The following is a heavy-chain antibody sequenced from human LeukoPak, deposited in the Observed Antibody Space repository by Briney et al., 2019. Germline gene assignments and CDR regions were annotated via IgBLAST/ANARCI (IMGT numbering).Heavy chain of an antibody. J-gene: IGHJ3*01. CDR2: ISASGGSA. V-gene: IGHV3-23*01. CDR1: GFTFSSYA. D-gene: IGHD3-22*01. Sequence: QPGGSLRLSCAASGFTFSSYAMSWVRQAPGKGLEWVSAISASGGSAHYADSVRGRFTISRDNSKNTLYLQMNSLRAEDTAVYYCAKAGSYSDISVYPLASFDFWGQGTMVTVSS. CDR3: AKAGSYSDISVYPLASFDF.